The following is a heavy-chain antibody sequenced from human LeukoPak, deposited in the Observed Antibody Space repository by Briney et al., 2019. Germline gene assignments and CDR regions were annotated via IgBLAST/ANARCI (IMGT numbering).Heavy chain of an antibody. CDR2: IYYSGST. CDR1: GGSISSSSYY. J-gene: IGHJ5*02. V-gene: IGHV4-39*07. D-gene: IGHD3-3*01. CDR3: ARDNLGITYYDFWSGYRTAFDP. Sequence: SETLSLTCTVSGGSISSSSYYWGWIRQPPGKGLEWIGSIYYSGSTYYNPSLKSRVTMSVDTSKNQFSLKLSSGTAADTAVYYCARDNLGITYYDFWSGYRTAFDPWGQGTLVTVSS.